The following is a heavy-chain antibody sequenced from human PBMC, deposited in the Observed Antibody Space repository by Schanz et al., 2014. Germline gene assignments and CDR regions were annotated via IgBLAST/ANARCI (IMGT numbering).Heavy chain of an antibody. CDR3: ARDRRRYCSTASCLHDNWFDP. Sequence: QLQLVQSGAEVKKPGSSVKVSCKLSGGTFSSYTISWMRQAPGQGLEWMGKIIPVLNIATYAQKFQGRVTNTADKSTSTAYMELRSLRSDDTAVYYCARDRRRYCSTASCLHDNWFDPWGQGTLVIVSS. D-gene: IGHD2-2*01. J-gene: IGHJ5*02. CDR2: IIPVLNIA. V-gene: IGHV1-69*08. CDR1: GGTFSSYT.